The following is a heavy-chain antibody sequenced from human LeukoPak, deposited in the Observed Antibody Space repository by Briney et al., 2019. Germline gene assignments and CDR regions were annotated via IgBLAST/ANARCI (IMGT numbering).Heavy chain of an antibody. CDR1: GYTFTGYD. D-gene: IGHD6-13*01. J-gene: IGHJ4*02. V-gene: IGHV1-8*01. Sequence: GASVKVSCKASGYTFTGYDINWVRQATGQGLEWMGWMNPNSGNTGYAQKFQGRVTMTRNTSISTAYMELSSLRSEDTAVYYCASIPIAAAGSFDYWGQGTLVTVSS. CDR3: ASIPIAAAGSFDY. CDR2: MNPNSGNT.